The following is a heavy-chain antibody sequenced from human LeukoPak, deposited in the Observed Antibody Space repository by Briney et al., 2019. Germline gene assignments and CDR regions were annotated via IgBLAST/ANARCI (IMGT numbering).Heavy chain of an antibody. D-gene: IGHD4-23*01. Sequence: GGSLRLSCAASGFTFTTYWMHWVRQAPGQGLVWVSRINSDGSSTNYADSVKGRFTISRDNAKNTLYLQMNSLRAEDTAVYYCAKGGTTVVDYWGQGTLVTVSS. J-gene: IGHJ4*02. CDR3: AKGGTTVVDY. CDR1: GFTFTTYW. CDR2: INSDGSST. V-gene: IGHV3-74*01.